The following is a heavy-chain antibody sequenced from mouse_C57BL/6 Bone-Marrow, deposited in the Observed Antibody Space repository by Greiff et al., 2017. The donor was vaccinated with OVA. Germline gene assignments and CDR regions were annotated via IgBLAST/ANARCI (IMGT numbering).Heavy chain of an antibody. D-gene: IGHD2-2*01. CDR3: ANGYPYYYAMDY. CDR2: IDPSDSYT. CDR1: GYTFTSYW. J-gene: IGHJ4*01. Sequence: VQLQQPGAELVKPGASVKLSCKASGYTFTSYWMQWVKQRPGQGLEWIGEIDPSDSYTNYNQKFKGKATLTVDTSSSTAYMQLSSLTSEDSAVDYGANGYPYYYAMDYWGQGTSVTVSS. V-gene: IGHV1-50*01.